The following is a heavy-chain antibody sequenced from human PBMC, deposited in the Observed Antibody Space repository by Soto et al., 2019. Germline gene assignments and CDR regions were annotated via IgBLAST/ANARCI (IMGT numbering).Heavy chain of an antibody. J-gene: IGHJ6*02. CDR2: INPNSGGT. CDR3: ARGRYCSSTSCYTTPNYGMDV. CDR1: GYTFTGYY. Sequence: ASVKVSCKASGYTFTGYYMHWVRQAPGQGLEWMGWINPNSGGTNYAQKFQGWVTMTRDTSISTAYMELSRLRSDDTAVYYCARGRYCSSTSCYTTPNYGMDVWGQGNTVTVSS. D-gene: IGHD2-2*02. V-gene: IGHV1-2*04.